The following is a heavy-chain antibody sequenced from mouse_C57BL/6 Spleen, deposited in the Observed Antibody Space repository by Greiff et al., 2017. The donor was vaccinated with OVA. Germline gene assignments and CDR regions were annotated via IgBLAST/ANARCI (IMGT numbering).Heavy chain of an antibody. Sequence: VQLKQSGPELVKPGASVKMSCKASGYTFTDYNMHWVKQSHGKSLEWIGYINPSNGGNSYNQKFKGQATVTVNKSSSTAYMELRSLTSEDSAVYYCARGEAMDYWGQGTSVTVSS. V-gene: IGHV1-22*01. J-gene: IGHJ4*01. CDR1: GYTFTDYN. CDR3: ARGEAMDY. CDR2: INPSNGGN.